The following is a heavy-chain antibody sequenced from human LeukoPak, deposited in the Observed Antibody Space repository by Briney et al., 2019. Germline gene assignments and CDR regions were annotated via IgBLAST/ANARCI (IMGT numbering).Heavy chain of an antibody. V-gene: IGHV3-9*03. J-gene: IGHJ4*02. Sequence: PGGSLRLSCAASGFTLDDYAMHWVRQAPGKGLEWVSGISWNSGSIGYADSVKGRFTISRDNAKNSLYLQMNSLRAEDLALYYRARTRRDSSGFDYWGQGTLVTVS. CDR2: ISWNSGSI. CDR1: GFTLDDYA. D-gene: IGHD6-6*01. CDR3: ARTRRDSSGFDY.